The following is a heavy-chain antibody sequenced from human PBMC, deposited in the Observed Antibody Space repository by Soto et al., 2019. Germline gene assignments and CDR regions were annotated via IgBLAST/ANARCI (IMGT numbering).Heavy chain of an antibody. CDR3: ATVDISTWIDGMDV. CDR1: GGTFSSYA. J-gene: IGHJ6*02. V-gene: IGHV1-69*06. D-gene: IGHD6-13*01. Sequence: QVQLVQSGAKVKKPGSSVKVSCKASGGTFSSYAISWVRQAPGQGLEWMGGTFPIFGTANYAQKFQGRVTISADKSTSTAYMELSSLRSEDTAVYYCATVDISTWIDGMDVWGQGTTVTVSS. CDR2: TFPIFGTA.